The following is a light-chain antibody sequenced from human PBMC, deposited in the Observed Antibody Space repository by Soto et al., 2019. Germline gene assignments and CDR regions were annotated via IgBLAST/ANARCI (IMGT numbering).Light chain of an antibody. CDR3: QQYDNLIT. Sequence: DIQMTQPPSTLSASVGDRVTITCRASQSISKWLAWYQQKSGKAPKLLIYDASNLETGVPSRFSGSGSGTDFTFTISSLQPEDIATYYCQQYDNLITFGQGTRLEIK. J-gene: IGKJ5*01. V-gene: IGKV1-33*01. CDR1: QSISKW. CDR2: DAS.